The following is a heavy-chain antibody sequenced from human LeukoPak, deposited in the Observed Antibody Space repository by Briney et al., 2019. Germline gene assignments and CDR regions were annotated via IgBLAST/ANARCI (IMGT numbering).Heavy chain of an antibody. D-gene: IGHD3-3*01. V-gene: IGHV4-59*11. CDR3: ARGGYDFWSGYYKGNYYYYYMDV. J-gene: IGHJ6*03. Sequence: SETLSLTCTVSGGSISSHYWSWIRQPPGKGLEWIGYIYYSGSTNYNPSLKSRVTISVDTSKNQFSLKLSSVTAADTAVYYCARGGYDFWSGYYKGNYYYYYMDVWGKGTTVTVSS. CDR1: GGSISSHY. CDR2: IYYSGST.